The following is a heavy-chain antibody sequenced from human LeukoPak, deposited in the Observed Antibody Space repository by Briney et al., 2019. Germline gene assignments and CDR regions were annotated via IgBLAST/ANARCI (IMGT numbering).Heavy chain of an antibody. CDR3: ARPLGASNTWLY. CDR2: INGDGSST. V-gene: IGHV3-74*01. J-gene: IGHJ4*02. Sequence: TGGSLRLSCAASGFTFSSYWMHWVRQAPGKGLVWVSRINGDGSSTSYADSVKGRFTISRDNAKNTLYLQMNSLRAEDTAIYYCARPLGASNTWLYWGQGTLVTVSS. CDR1: GFTFSSYW. D-gene: IGHD1-26*01.